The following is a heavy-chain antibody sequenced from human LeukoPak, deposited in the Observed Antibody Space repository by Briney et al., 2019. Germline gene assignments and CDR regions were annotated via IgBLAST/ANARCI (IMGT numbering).Heavy chain of an antibody. Sequence: AFIRYDGSNKYYADSVKGRFTISRDNSKNTLYLQMNSLRAEDTAVYYCAKAGPYEQLLADYWGQGTLVTVSS. CDR2: IRYDGSNK. D-gene: IGHD6-6*01. CDR3: AKAGPYEQLLADY. J-gene: IGHJ4*02. V-gene: IGHV3-30*02.